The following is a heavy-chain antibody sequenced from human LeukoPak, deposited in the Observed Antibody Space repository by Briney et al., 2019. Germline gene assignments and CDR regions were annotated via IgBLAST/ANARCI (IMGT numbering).Heavy chain of an antibody. CDR3: ARHCRAVLVVPVARGDYFDY. D-gene: IGHD2-2*01. J-gene: IGHJ4*02. CDR1: GGSFSGYY. CDR2: INHSGRT. V-gene: IGHV4-34*01. Sequence: SETLSLTCAVYGGSFSGYYWSWIRQPPGKGLEWIGEINHSGRTNYNPSLKSRVTISVDTSKNQFSLKLSSVTAADTAVYYCARHCRAVLVVPVARGDYFDYLGQGTLVTVSS.